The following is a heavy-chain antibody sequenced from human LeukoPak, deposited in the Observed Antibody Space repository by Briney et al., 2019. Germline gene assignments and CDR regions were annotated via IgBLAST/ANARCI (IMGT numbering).Heavy chain of an antibody. Sequence: GRSLRLSCAASGFTFDDYAMHWVRQAPGKGLEWVSGISWNSGSIGYADSVKGRFTISRDNAKNSLYLQMNSLRTEDTALYYCAKAAHLVVRGGYMDVWGKGTTVTISS. V-gene: IGHV3-9*01. J-gene: IGHJ6*03. D-gene: IGHD3-10*01. CDR3: AKAAHLVVRGGYMDV. CDR1: GFTFDDYA. CDR2: ISWNSGSI.